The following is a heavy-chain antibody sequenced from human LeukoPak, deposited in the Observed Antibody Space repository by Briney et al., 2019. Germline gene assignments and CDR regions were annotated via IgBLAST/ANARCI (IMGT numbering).Heavy chain of an antibody. CDR3: ARDSGYSYGDDAFDI. V-gene: IGHV4-59*08. CDR2: IYYSGST. D-gene: IGHD5-18*01. CDR1: GGFISSYY. J-gene: IGHJ3*02. Sequence: SETLSLTCTVAGGFISSYYWSWIRQPPGKGLEWIGYIYYSGSTNYNPSLKSQVTISEDTSKNQFSLKLGSVTPADTGVYYCARDSGYSYGDDAFDIWGQGTMVTVSS.